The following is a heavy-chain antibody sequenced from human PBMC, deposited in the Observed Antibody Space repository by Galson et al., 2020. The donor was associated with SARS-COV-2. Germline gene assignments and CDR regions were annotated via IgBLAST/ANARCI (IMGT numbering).Heavy chain of an antibody. CDR2: IAHDGSFK. CDR1: GFTFNTYP. V-gene: IGHV3-30*04. J-gene: IGHJ6*02. Sequence: GGSLRLSCAASGFTFNTYPLFWVRQAPGRGLEWVAVIAHDGSFKHYAESVKGRFTISRDNSKITLYLQMNSLRTDDTAMYYCARGPRHYQYGMNIWGQGTAVTVS. CDR3: ARGPRHYQYGMNI.